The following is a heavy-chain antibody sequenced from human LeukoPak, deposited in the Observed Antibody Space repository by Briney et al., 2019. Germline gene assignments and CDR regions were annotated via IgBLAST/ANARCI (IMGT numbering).Heavy chain of an antibody. CDR2: TYCRSQCIS. CDR3: ARGSYGLGGYYDYYFDF. J-gene: IGHJ4*02. Sequence: SQTLSPTCAISGDSVSAHRAVWAWFRQSPSGGLEWLGRTYCRSQCISDYAESVKGRINISPDTSTNQFSLQLNSVTPEDTAVYYCARGSYGLGGYYDYYFDFWGQGTLVTVSS. CDR1: GDSVSAHRAV. V-gene: IGHV6-1*01. D-gene: IGHD3-10*01.